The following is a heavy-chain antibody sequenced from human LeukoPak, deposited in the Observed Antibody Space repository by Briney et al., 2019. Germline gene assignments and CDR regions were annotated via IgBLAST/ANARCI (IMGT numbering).Heavy chain of an antibody. CDR1: GFTFSSYS. D-gene: IGHD6-19*01. J-gene: IGHJ4*02. CDR3: AREGTNSGWYDPYYFDY. Sequence: PGGSLRLSCAASGFTFSSYSMNWVRQASGKGLEWVSYISSSSSSTIYYADSVKGRFTISRDNAKNSLYLQMNSLRAEDTAVYYCAREGTNSGWYDPYYFDYWGQGTLVTVSS. V-gene: IGHV3-48*01. CDR2: ISSSSSSTI.